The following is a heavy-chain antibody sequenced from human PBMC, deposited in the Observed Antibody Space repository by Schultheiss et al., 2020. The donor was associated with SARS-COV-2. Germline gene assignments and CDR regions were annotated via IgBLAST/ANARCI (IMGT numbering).Heavy chain of an antibody. CDR3: ARAGPQDWFDP. J-gene: IGHJ5*02. Sequence: SETLSLTCTVSGGSISSGDYYWSWIRQPPGKGLEWIGSIYTSGSTNYNPSLKSRVTISVDRSKNQFSLKLSSVTAADTAVYYCARAGPQDWFDPWGQGTLVTVSS. V-gene: IGHV4-39*07. CDR2: IYTSGST. CDR1: GGSISSGDYY.